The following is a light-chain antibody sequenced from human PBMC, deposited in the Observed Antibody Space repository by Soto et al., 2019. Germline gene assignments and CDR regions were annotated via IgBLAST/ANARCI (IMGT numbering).Light chain of an antibody. CDR2: EVS. CDR3: SSYTSSSTVWV. Sequence: QSALTQPASVSGSPGQSITISCTGTSSDVGGYNYVSWYQQHPGKAPKLMIYEVSNRPSGVSNRFSGSKSDNTASLTISGLQAEDEADYYCSSYTSSSTVWVFGTGTKVTVL. V-gene: IGLV2-14*01. J-gene: IGLJ1*01. CDR1: SSDVGGYNY.